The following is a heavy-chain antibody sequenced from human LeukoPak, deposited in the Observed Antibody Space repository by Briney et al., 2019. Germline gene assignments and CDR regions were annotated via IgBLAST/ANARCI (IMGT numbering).Heavy chain of an antibody. J-gene: IGHJ4*02. D-gene: IGHD6-6*01. Sequence: GGSLRLSCAASGFTFDDYAMHWVRQAPGKGLEWVSLISGDGGNTYYADSVKGRFTISRDNSRNSLYLQMNNLRSEDTALYYCIRRGEQAARGSLDYWGQGTLVTVSS. CDR3: IRRGEQAARGSLDY. V-gene: IGHV3-43*02. CDR2: ISGDGGNT. CDR1: GFTFDDYA.